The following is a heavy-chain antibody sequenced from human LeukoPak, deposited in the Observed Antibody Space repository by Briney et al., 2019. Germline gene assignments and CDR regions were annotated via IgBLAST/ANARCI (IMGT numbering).Heavy chain of an antibody. D-gene: IGHD1-14*01. J-gene: IGHJ4*02. Sequence: GGSLRLSCAASGFNFIPYTMHWVRQAPGKGLESVSYIDSGSKTIYYADSVEGRFTISRDNAKQSLYLQMNSLRAEDTAIYYCARGHSTGCFDYWGQGTLVTVSS. CDR3: ARGHSTGCFDY. V-gene: IGHV3-48*01. CDR2: IDSGSKTI. CDR1: GFNFIPYT.